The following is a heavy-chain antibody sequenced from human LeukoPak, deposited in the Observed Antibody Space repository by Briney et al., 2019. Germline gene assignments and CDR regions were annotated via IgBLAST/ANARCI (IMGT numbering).Heavy chain of an antibody. Sequence: SVKVSCKASGGTFSSYAISWMRQAPGQGLEWMGGIIPIFGTANYAQKFQGRVTITADESTSTAYMELSSLRSEDTAVYYCARDSSLVAAFDYWGQGTLVTVSS. V-gene: IGHV1-69*13. CDR3: ARDSSLVAAFDY. CDR2: IIPIFGTA. J-gene: IGHJ4*02. CDR1: GGTFSSYA. D-gene: IGHD5-12*01.